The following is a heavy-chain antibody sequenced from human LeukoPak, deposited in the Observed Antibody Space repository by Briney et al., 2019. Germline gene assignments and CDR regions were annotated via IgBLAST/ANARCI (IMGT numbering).Heavy chain of an antibody. V-gene: IGHV3-30*18. CDR1: GFTFSSSG. CDR3: AKDTPSPNSGFYHY. CDR2: VSQDGSNR. J-gene: IGHJ4*02. Sequence: PGGSLRLSCAASGFTFSSSGIHWVRQAPGKGLEWVSTVSQDGSNRYYGDSEKGRFIISRDNSRNTVYLQMNSLRAEDTAMYFCAKDTPSPNSGFYHYWGQGTPVTVSS. D-gene: IGHD1-26*01.